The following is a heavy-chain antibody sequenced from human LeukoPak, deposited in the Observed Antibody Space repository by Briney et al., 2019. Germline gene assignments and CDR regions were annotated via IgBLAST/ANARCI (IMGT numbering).Heavy chain of an antibody. J-gene: IGHJ4*02. V-gene: IGHV4-59*01. Sequence: KTSETLSLTCTVSGGSISSYYWSWIRQPPGKGLEWIGYIYYRGNTNYDPSLKSRVTISIDTPNNQFSLKLSSVTAADTAVYYCATGVHGIAAAGDYYFDYWGQGTLVTVSS. CDR2: IYYRGNT. CDR1: GGSISSYY. CDR3: ATGVHGIAAAGDYYFDY. D-gene: IGHD6-13*01.